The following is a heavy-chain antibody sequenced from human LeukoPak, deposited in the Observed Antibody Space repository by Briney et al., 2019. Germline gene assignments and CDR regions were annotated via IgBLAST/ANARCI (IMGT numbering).Heavy chain of an antibody. CDR3: ARDVSVATYYFDY. CDR1: GYTFTNYA. D-gene: IGHD5-12*01. V-gene: IGHV1-3*03. J-gene: IGHJ4*02. Sequence: ASVKVSCKASGYTFTNYALHWVRQAPGQRLEWRGWINAGDGNIKYSRDFQGRVTITRDTSASTAYMDLSSLRSVDVAVYYCARDVSVATYYFDYWGQGTLVTVSS. CDR2: INAGDGNI.